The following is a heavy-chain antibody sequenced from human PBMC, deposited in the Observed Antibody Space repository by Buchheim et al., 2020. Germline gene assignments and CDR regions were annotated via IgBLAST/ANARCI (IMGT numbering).Heavy chain of an antibody. D-gene: IGHD3-10*01. V-gene: IGHV3-23*01. J-gene: IGHJ6*02. CDR2: ISGSGGST. CDR1: GFTFSSYA. CDR3: AKRTNPNGSGSYHNYYYYYGMDV. Sequence: EVQLLESGGGLVQPGGSLRLSCAASGFTFSSYAMSWVRQAPGKGLEWVSAISGSGGSTYYADSVKGRFTISRDNSKNTLYLQMNSLRAEDTAVYYCAKRTNPNGSGSYHNYYYYYGMDVWGQGTT.